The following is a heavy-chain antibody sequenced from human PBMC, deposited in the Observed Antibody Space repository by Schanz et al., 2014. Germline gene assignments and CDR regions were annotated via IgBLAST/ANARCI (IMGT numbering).Heavy chain of an antibody. J-gene: IGHJ4*02. CDR2: IYASGAT. Sequence: DVQLLESGGGLVQPGGSLRLSCAASGFTVSSDHMSWVRQAPGKGLEWVSTIYASGATYYADSVKRRFTISRDISKNTLHLQVTSLRAEDTAIYYCARDGNYYGSRNYYQAPYYFDYWGQGTRVTVSS. CDR3: ARDGNYYGSRNYYQAPYYFDY. D-gene: IGHD3-10*01. CDR1: GFTVSSDH. V-gene: IGHV3-66*01.